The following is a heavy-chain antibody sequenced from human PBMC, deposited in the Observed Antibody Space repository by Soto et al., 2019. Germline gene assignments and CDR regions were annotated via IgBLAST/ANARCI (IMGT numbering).Heavy chain of an antibody. CDR3: ATHCSSTSCYYTFDP. CDR2: INHYGST. Sequence: QVQLQQWSAGLLKPSETLSLTCAVYGGSFSSYYWSWIRQPPGKGLEWIGQINHYGSTDYNPSLKSRVTISVDTSKNHFSLRLSSVTAADTAMYYCATHCSSTSCYYTFDPWGQGTLVTVSS. J-gene: IGHJ5*02. V-gene: IGHV4-34*01. D-gene: IGHD2-2*01. CDR1: GGSFSSYY.